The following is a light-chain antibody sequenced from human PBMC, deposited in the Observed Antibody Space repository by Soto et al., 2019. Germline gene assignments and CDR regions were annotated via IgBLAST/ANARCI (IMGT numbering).Light chain of an antibody. J-gene: IGLJ2*01. CDR2: GNS. CDR1: SSNIGAGYD. Sequence: QSALTQPPSVSGAPGQRVTISCTGSSSNIGAGYDVHWYQQLPGTAPKLLIYGNSNRPSGVPDRFSGSKSGTSASLAITGLQAEDEADYYCQSYDGSAVVFGGGTKLTVL. V-gene: IGLV1-40*01. CDR3: QSYDGSAVV.